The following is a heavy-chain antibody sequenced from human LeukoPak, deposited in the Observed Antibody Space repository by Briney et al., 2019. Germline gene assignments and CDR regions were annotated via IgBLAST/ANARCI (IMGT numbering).Heavy chain of an antibody. D-gene: IGHD1-26*01. CDR3: AKTPSGSYCPGYFDY. V-gene: IGHV3-30*18. Sequence: GGSLRLTCAASGFTFSNYAMHWVRQAPGKGLEWVALISYDGSVEKSAASVKGRFTISRDNSKNTVYLQMNSLRAEDTAVYYCAKTPSGSYCPGYFDYWGQGTLVTVSS. CDR1: GFTFSNYA. J-gene: IGHJ4*02. CDR2: ISYDGSVE.